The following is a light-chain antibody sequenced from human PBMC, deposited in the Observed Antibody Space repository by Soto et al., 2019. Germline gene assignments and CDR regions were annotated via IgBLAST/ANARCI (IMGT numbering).Light chain of an antibody. CDR2: AVT. CDR3: SSYPTSAPYV. CDR1: SSNVGGYNY. J-gene: IGLJ1*01. Sequence: QSALTQPPSASGSPGQSVSISCTGSSSNVGGYNYVSWYQQHPGKAPRLIINAVTIRPSGVSNRFFGSKSGNTASQTISGLQAEDEAHYYCSSYPTSAPYVFGSVTKVTV. V-gene: IGLV2-14*01.